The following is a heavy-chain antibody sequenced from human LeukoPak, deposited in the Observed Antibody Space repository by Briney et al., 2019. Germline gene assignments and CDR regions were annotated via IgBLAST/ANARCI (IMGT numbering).Heavy chain of an antibody. CDR2: INPNSGGT. Sequence: GASVKVSCKASGYTFTDYYMHWVRQAPGQGLEWMGWINPNSGGTNYAQKFQGRVTMTEDTSTDTAYMELSSLRSEDTAVYYCATDRGRYCSSTSCLRGFDPWGQGTLVTVSS. J-gene: IGHJ5*02. CDR1: GYTFTDYY. V-gene: IGHV1-2*02. D-gene: IGHD2-2*01. CDR3: ATDRGRYCSSTSCLRGFDP.